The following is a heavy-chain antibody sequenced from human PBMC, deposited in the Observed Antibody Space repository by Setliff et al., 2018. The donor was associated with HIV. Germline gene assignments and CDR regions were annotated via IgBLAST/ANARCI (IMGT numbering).Heavy chain of an antibody. V-gene: IGHV1-2*02. Sequence: ASVKVSCKASGYTFTDNYIHWVRQAPGQGLEWMGWINPKSGDTKYEQRLQGRVTMTRDTSITTAYMELSGLRYDDTGLYYCATDATRIREAGGGWYWGQGTLVTVSS. J-gene: IGHJ4*02. D-gene: IGHD3-10*01. CDR2: INPKSGDT. CDR3: ATDATRIREAGGGWY. CDR1: GYTFTDNY.